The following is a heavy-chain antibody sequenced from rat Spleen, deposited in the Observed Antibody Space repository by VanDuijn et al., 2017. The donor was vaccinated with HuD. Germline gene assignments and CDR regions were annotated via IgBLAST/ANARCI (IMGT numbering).Heavy chain of an antibody. V-gene: IGHV3-1*01. CDR3: ATPTPGIPFAY. D-gene: IGHD1-4*01. Sequence: EMQLQESGPGLVKPSQSLSLTCSVTGYSITSNYWGWIRKFPGNKMEWMGYISYSGSTRYNPSLKSRISISRDTSKNQFFLQLNSVTTEDTATYYCATPTPGIPFAYWGQGTLVTVSS. J-gene: IGHJ3*01. CDR2: ISYSGST. CDR1: GYSITSNY.